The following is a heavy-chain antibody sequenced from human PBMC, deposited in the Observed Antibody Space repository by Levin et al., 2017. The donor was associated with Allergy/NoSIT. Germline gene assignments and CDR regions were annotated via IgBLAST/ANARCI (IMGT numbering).Heavy chain of an antibody. D-gene: IGHD5-24*01. V-gene: IGHV3-9*01. CDR3: AKDFGRRDGYNGFDY. J-gene: IGHJ4*02. Sequence: GGSLRLSCVTSGFSFDDYAMHWVRQAPGQGLEWVSGISWNSDSRRYADSVKGRFTISRDTAKNSVYLQMSSLRGEDTALYYCAKDFGRRDGYNGFDYWGPGTLVTVSS. CDR1: GFSFDDYA. CDR2: ISWNSDSR.